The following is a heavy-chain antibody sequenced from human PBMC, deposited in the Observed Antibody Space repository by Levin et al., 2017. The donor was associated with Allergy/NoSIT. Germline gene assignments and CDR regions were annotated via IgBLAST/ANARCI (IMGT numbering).Heavy chain of an antibody. Sequence: SGPTLVKPTQTLTLTCTFSGFSLTTSGVAVGWIRQPPGKALEWLAVIYWDEDKRYSPSLKSRLTVTKDISKNQVVLRMTDMDPVDTGTYYCAHRHVDLYSSGWGFDSWGQGTLVTVSS. V-gene: IGHV2-5*02. CDR3: AHRHVDLYSSGWGFDS. J-gene: IGHJ4*02. CDR2: IYWDEDK. D-gene: IGHD6-19*01. CDR1: GFSLTTSGVA.